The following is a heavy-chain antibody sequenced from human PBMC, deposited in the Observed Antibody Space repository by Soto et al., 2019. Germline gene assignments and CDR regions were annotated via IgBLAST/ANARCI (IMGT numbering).Heavy chain of an antibody. CDR3: AKDSAQGSYYDFWSGYLDY. D-gene: IGHD3-3*01. J-gene: IGHJ4*02. CDR1: GFTFDDYA. V-gene: IGHV3-9*01. Sequence: EVQLVESGGGLVQPGRSLRLSCAASGFTFDDYAMHWVRQAPGKGLEWVSGISWNSGSIGYADSVKGRFTISRDNAKNSLYLQMNSLRAEDTALYDCAKDSAQGSYYDFWSGYLDYWGQGTLVTVSS. CDR2: ISWNSGSI.